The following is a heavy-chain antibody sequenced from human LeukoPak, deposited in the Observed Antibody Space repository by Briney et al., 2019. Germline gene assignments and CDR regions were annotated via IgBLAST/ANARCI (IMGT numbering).Heavy chain of an antibody. D-gene: IGHD4-23*01. CDR3: ARGIRWASDY. Sequence: PGGSLRLSCAASGFTFSSYGMVWVRQAPGKGLEYVSGITSNGGTTYYGNSVKGRFTISRDNSKDTLYLQMGSLRSEDMAVYYCARGIRWASDYWGQGTPVTVAS. V-gene: IGHV3-64*01. CDR2: ITSNGGTT. CDR1: GFTFSSYG. J-gene: IGHJ4*02.